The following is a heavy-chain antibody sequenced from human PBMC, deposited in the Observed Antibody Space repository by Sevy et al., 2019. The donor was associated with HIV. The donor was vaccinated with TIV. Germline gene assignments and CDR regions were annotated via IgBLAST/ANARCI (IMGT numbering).Heavy chain of an antibody. CDR3: AREIHGSGSYYSGWAFDI. CDR2: ISSSSSTI. D-gene: IGHD3-10*01. Sequence: GGSLRLSCAASGFTFSSYSMNWVRQAPGKGLEWVSYISSSSSTIYYADSVKGRFTISRDNAKNSLYLQMNSLRDEDTAVYYCAREIHGSGSYYSGWAFDIWGQGTMVTVSS. J-gene: IGHJ3*02. CDR1: GFTFSSYS. V-gene: IGHV3-48*02.